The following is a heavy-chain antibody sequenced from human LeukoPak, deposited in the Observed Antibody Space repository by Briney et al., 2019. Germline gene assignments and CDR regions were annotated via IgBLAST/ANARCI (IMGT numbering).Heavy chain of an antibody. CDR3: ARDSTQRYYYDSSGYYYGVDY. CDR2: INPNSGGT. Sequence: ESTVKVSCKASGYTFTGYYMHWVRQAPGQGLDWMGRINPNSGGTNYAQKFQGRVTMTRDTSISTAYMELSRLRSDDTAVYSCARDSTQRYYYDSSGYYYGVDYWGQGTLVTVSS. D-gene: IGHD3-22*01. J-gene: IGHJ4*02. V-gene: IGHV1-2*06. CDR1: GYTFTGYY.